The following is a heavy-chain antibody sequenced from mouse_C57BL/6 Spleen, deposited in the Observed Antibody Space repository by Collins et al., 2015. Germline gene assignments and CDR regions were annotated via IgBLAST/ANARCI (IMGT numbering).Heavy chain of an antibody. CDR1: TFTDYY. D-gene: IGHD1-1*01. CDR2: INPYNGGT. V-gene: IGHV1-19*01. CDR3: ARDYGSSYVWYFDV. J-gene: IGHJ1*03. Sequence: TFTDYYMNWVKQSHGKSLEWIGVINPYNGGTSYNQKFKGKATLTVDKSSNTAYMELNSLTSEDSAVYYCARDYGSSYVWYFDVWGTGTTVTVSS.